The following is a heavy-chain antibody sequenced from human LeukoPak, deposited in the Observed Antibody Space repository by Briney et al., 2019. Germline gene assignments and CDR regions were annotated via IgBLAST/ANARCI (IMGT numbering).Heavy chain of an antibody. V-gene: IGHV1-2*02. CDR3: AGGSLVTTKYYYYYMDV. Sequence: ASVKVSCKASGYTFTGYYMHWVRQAPGQGLEWMGWINPNSGGTNYAQKFQGRATMTRDTSISTAYMELSRLRSDDTAVYYCAGGSLVTTKYYYYYMDVWGKGTTVTVSS. D-gene: IGHD4-17*01. CDR1: GYTFTGYY. CDR2: INPNSGGT. J-gene: IGHJ6*03.